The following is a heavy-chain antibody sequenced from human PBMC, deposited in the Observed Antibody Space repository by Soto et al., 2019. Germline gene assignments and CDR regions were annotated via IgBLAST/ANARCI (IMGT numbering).Heavy chain of an antibody. CDR1: GYSISSSNW. Sequence: QVQLQESGPGLVKPSDTLSLTCAVSGYSISSSNWWGWIRQPPGKGLEWIGYIYYSGTTHYNPSLKSRVIMSVDTSKNQFSLKLTSVTAVDTAVYYCARREIQGPIDYWGQGTLVTVSS. J-gene: IGHJ4*02. CDR3: ARREIQGPIDY. V-gene: IGHV4-28*01. D-gene: IGHD1-26*01. CDR2: IYYSGTT.